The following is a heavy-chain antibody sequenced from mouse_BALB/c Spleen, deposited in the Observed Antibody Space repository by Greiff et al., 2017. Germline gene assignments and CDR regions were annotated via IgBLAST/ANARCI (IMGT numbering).Heavy chain of an antibody. CDR1: GYTFTDYE. J-gene: IGHJ2*01. CDR2: IDPETGGT. D-gene: IGHD2-4*01. Sequence: VKLVESGAELVRPGASVTLSCKASGYTFTDYEMHWVKQTPVHGLEWIGAIDPETGGTAYNQKFKGKATLTADKSSSTAYMELRSLTSEDSAVYYCTRLITTRDWGQGTTLTVSA. V-gene: IGHV1-15*01. CDR3: TRLITTRD.